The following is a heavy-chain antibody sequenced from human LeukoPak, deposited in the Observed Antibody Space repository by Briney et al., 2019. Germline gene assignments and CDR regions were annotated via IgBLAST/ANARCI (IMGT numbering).Heavy chain of an antibody. CDR2: IHYTGSP. D-gene: IGHD6-6*01. CDR3: ARHRAYSSSSPFAY. V-gene: IGHV4-59*08. Sequence: PSETLSLTCSVSGGSISSLYWSWIRQPPGKGLEGIGYIHYTGSPNYNPSLKSRVTMFVDMSKNQFSLRLSSVTAADTAVYYCARHRAYSSSSPFAYWGQGTLVTVSS. J-gene: IGHJ4*02. CDR1: GGSISSLY.